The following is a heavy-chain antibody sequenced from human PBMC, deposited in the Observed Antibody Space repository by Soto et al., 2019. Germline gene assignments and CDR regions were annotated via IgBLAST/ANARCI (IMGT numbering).Heavy chain of an antibody. D-gene: IGHD2-2*01. J-gene: IGHJ4*02. CDR2: MSFAGTHI. CDR1: GFAFNSYG. Sequence: QVQLVEAGGGVVQPGTSLRLSCAASGFAFNSYGMHWVRQAPGKGLEWVAVMSFAGTHISYPYSVKGRFTISRDNSKNTEYRQMNSMRAEDTEMYYCAKGRQSVILPGGPARPEFDYWGQGNLVTISS. CDR3: AKGRQSVILPGGPARPEFDY. V-gene: IGHV3-30*18.